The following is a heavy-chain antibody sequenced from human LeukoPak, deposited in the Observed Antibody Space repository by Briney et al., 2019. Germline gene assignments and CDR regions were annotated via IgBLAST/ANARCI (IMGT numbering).Heavy chain of an antibody. D-gene: IGHD3-10*01. CDR2: INHSGST. J-gene: IGHJ5*02. CDR1: GGSFSGYY. Sequence: SETLSLTCAVYGGSFSGYYWSWIRQPPGKGLEWIGEINHSGSTNYNPSLKSRVTISVDTSKNQFSPKLSSVTAADTAVYYCARGEGSGSYYNWFDPWGQGTLVTVSS. CDR3: ARGEGSGSYYNWFDP. V-gene: IGHV4-34*01.